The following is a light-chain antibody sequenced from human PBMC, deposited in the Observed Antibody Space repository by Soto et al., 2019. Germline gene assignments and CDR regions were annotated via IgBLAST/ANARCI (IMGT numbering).Light chain of an antibody. CDR1: QSVSNW. V-gene: IGKV1-5*01. J-gene: IGKJ1*01. CDR3: QQYNTYSA. CDR2: DAS. Sequence: DIQMPQSTSTLSASVVDRVTITCRASQSVSNWLAWYQQKRWKAPELLIYDASSLKSGVPSRFSGSGSGTEFTLTISSLQPDDFATYYCQQYNTYSAFGQGTKVDIK.